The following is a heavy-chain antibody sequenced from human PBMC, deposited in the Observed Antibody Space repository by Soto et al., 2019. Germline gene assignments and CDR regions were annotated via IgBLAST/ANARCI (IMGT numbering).Heavy chain of an antibody. CDR2: INADNGNT. D-gene: IGHD4-17*01. J-gene: IGHJ4*02. V-gene: IGHV1-3*01. CDR1: GYTFSGSV. CDR3: ASEIDATTATSLDY. Sequence: QVQLVQSGAEVKKPWASVKVSCKASGYTFSGSVMHWVRQAPGQGLEWMGWINADNGNTKYSQKFQGRVTMTWDTSASTAYMELSSLRSEDTAIYYCASEIDATTATSLDYWGQGTLVTVSS.